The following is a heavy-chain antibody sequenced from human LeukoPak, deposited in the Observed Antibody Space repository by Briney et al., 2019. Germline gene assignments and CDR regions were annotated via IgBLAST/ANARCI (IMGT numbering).Heavy chain of an antibody. D-gene: IGHD6-6*01. CDR1: GYTFTSYG. Sequence: ASVKVSCTASGYTFTSYGISWVRQAPGQGLEWMGWISAYNRNTKYAQKLQGRVTMTTDTSTSTAFLELRSLTSDDTAVYYCARDQSRGSSSPRNNWFDFWGQGSLVTVSS. V-gene: IGHV1-18*01. CDR3: ARDQSRGSSSPRNNWFDF. CDR2: ISAYNRNT. J-gene: IGHJ5*01.